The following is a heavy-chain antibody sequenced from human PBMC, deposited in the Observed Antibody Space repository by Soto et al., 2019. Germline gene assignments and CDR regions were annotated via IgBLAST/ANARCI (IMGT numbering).Heavy chain of an antibody. D-gene: IGHD3-3*01. V-gene: IGHV3-23*01. CDR2: ISGSGGST. J-gene: IGHJ5*02. CDR3: AKTGGTKTPYFWSGYLSWFDP. CDR1: GFTFSSYA. Sequence: GGSLRLSCAASGFTFSSYAMSWVRQAPGKGLEWVSAISGSGGSTYYADSVKGRFTISRDNSKNRLYLQMNSLRAEDTAVYYCAKTGGTKTPYFWSGYLSWFDPWGQGTLVTVSS.